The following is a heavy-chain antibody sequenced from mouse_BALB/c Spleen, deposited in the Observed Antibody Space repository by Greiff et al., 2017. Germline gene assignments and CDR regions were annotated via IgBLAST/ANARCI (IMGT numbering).Heavy chain of an antibody. J-gene: IGHJ3*01. CDR3: ERHEGGRYYGSSPWFAY. CDR2: FYHGSGSI. D-gene: IGHD1-1*01. CDR1: GYTFTEYI. Sequence: QVQLQQSGAELVKPGASVTLSCTASGYTFTEYIIYWVKQRSGQGLEWIGWFYHGSGSIKYNEKFKDKATLTPDTSSSTVYMEISRLTSDDSAVYFCERHEGGRYYGSSPWFAYWGQGTLVTVSA. V-gene: IGHV1-62-2*01.